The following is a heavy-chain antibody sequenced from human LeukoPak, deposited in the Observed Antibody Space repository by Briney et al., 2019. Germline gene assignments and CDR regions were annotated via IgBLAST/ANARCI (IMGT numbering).Heavy chain of an antibody. J-gene: IGHJ4*02. V-gene: IGHV3-23*01. Sequence: GSLSLSCGASGFSFINYAMAWVRQAPGKGLEWVSVISGSGGRTLYADSVKGRFTISRDNSKNTLYLQMESLRAGDTAVYYCVRKAPGGNFDYWGQGTLVTVSS. D-gene: IGHD1-1*01. CDR1: GFSFINYA. CDR3: VRKAPGGNFDY. CDR2: ISGSGGRT.